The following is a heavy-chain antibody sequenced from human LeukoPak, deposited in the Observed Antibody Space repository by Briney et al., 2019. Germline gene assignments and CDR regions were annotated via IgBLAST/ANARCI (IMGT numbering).Heavy chain of an antibody. V-gene: IGHV4-39*01. J-gene: IGHJ4*02. CDR2: FRYRDNT. CDR3: VRRSRDNSGYYYVDY. CDR1: GASISSNSHF. Sequence: SETLSLTCAISGASISSNSHFWGWVRQPPGKGLEWIGSFRYRDNTYSNPSLKSRVTISEDTSKNQSSLKLSSVTATDTAVYYCVRRSRDNSGYYYVDYWGQGTLVTVSS. D-gene: IGHD3-22*01.